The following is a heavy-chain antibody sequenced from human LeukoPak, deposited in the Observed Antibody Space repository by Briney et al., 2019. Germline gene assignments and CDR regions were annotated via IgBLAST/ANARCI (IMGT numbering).Heavy chain of an antibody. Sequence: GASVKVSCKASGYTFTSYGISWVRQAPGQGLEWMGWISAYNGNTNYAQKLQGRVTMTTDTSTSTAYMELRSLRSDDTAVYYCARVGGAVLWFGELLYDDYWGQGTLVTVSS. CDR2: ISAYNGNT. CDR1: GYTFTSYG. D-gene: IGHD3-10*01. J-gene: IGHJ4*02. V-gene: IGHV1-18*01. CDR3: ARVGGAVLWFGELLYDDY.